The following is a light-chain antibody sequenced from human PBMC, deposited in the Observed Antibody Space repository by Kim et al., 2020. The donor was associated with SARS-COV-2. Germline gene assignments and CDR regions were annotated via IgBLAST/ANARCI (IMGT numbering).Light chain of an antibody. V-gene: IGKV1-5*01. CDR1: QTISTW. Sequence: SASVGDSVTINCQASQTISTWLAWYQQKPGKPPNALISDASSVESGVPSRFSGSGSGTEFTLTISSLQPDDFATYYCQEYNSDFTFGPGTKVDIK. CDR3: QEYNSDFT. J-gene: IGKJ3*01. CDR2: DAS.